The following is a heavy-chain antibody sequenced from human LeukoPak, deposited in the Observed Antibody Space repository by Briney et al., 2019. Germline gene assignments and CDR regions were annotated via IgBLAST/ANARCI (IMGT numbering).Heavy chain of an antibody. CDR2: IIPIFGTA. Sequence: ASVKVSCKASGGTFSSYAISWVRQAPGQGLEWMGGIIPIFGTANYAQKFQGRVTMTTDTSTSTAYMELRSLRSDDTAVYYCARDRCSSTSCPNWFDPWGQGTLVIVSS. D-gene: IGHD2-2*01. J-gene: IGHJ5*02. CDR1: GGTFSSYA. V-gene: IGHV1-69*05. CDR3: ARDRCSSTSCPNWFDP.